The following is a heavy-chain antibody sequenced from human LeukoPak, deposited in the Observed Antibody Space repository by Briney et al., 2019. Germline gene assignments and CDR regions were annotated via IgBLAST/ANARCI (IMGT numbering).Heavy chain of an antibody. D-gene: IGHD6-6*01. J-gene: IGHJ4*02. CDR3: ARVIAAYLFDY. Sequence: SQTLSLTCTVSGGSISSGSYYWSWIRQPAGKGLEWIGRIYTSGSTNYNPSLKSRVTISVDTSKNQFSLKLSSVTAADTAVYYCARVIAAYLFDYWGQGTLVTVSS. CDR2: IYTSGST. CDR1: GGSISSGSYY. V-gene: IGHV4-61*02.